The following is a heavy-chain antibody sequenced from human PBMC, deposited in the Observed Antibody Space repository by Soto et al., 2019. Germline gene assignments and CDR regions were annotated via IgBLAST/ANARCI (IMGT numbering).Heavy chain of an antibody. CDR3: ARGGLLGYGGSHTCHYSFDH. Sequence: QLQLQESGSGLVKPSQTLSLTCDVSGGSINSGGYSWSWIRQPPGKGLEWVGYIYQSGSTYYNPSRRGRLNILTDWCKNQFALKLSWLITADTAVYYLARGGLLGYGGSHTCHYSFDHWGQGTLVTVSS. V-gene: IGHV4-30-2*01. CDR2: IYQSGST. CDR1: GGSINSGGYS. D-gene: IGHD5-12*01. J-gene: IGHJ4*02.